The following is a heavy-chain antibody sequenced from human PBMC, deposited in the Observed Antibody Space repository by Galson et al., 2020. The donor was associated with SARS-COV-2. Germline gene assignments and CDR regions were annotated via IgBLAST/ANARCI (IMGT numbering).Heavy chain of an antibody. CDR2: FDPEDGET. J-gene: IGHJ5*02. CDR3: ATTHPYQLLFGGWFDP. Sequence: GESLKISCKVSGYTLTELSMHWVRQAPGKGLEWMGGFDPEDGETIYAQKFQGRVTMTEDTSTDTAYMELSSLRSEDTAVYYCATTHPYQLLFGGWFDPWGQGTLVTVSS. D-gene: IGHD2-2*01. V-gene: IGHV1-24*01. CDR1: GYTLTELS.